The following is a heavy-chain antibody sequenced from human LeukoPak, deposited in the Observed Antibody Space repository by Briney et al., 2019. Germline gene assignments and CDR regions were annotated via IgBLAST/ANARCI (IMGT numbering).Heavy chain of an antibody. Sequence: PSETLSLTCTVSGVSISSYYWSWIRQPPGKGLEWIGYIYYSGSTNYNPSLKSRVTISVDTSKNQFSLKLSSVTAADTAVYYCARLYNYDILTGYYRGGYFDYWGQGTLVTVSS. CDR3: ARLYNYDILTGYYRGGYFDY. CDR2: IYYSGST. D-gene: IGHD3-9*01. CDR1: GVSISSYY. V-gene: IGHV4-59*08. J-gene: IGHJ4*02.